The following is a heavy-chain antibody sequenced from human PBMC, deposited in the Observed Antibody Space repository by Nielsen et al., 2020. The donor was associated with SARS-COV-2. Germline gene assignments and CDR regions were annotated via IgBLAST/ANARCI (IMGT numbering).Heavy chain of an antibody. CDR2: ISWDGGST. CDR3: AKDGGYKLQTCFDY. CDR1: GFTFDDYT. V-gene: IGHV3-43*01. D-gene: IGHD5-24*01. Sequence: GESLKISCAASGFTFDDYTMHWVRQAPGKGLEWVSLISWDGGSTYYADSVKGRFTISRDNSKNSLYLQMNSLRTEDTALYYCAKDGGYKLQTCFDYWGQVTLVTVSS. J-gene: IGHJ4*02.